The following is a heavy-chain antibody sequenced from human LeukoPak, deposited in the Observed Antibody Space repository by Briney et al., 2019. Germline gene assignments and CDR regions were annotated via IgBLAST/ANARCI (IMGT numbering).Heavy chain of an antibody. CDR2: IYHSGST. Sequence: SETLSLTCAVSGYSISSGYYWGWIRQPPGKGLEWIGSIYHSGSTYYNPSLKSRVTISVDTSKNQFSLKLSSVTAADTAVYYCARMGGYYYVDVWGKGTTVTVSS. V-gene: IGHV4-38-2*01. J-gene: IGHJ6*03. CDR1: GYSISSGYY. D-gene: IGHD2-15*01. CDR3: ARMGGYYYVDV.